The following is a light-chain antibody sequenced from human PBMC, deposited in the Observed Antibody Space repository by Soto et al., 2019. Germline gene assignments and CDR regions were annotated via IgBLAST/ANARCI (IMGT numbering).Light chain of an antibody. CDR1: QSVSSSN. CDR3: QQYLTSPKT. J-gene: IGKJ1*01. V-gene: IGKV3-20*01. CDR2: TAS. Sequence: DIVLTQSPGTLSLSPGERATLSCRASQSVSSSNLAWYQQKPAQAPRPLIYTASRRAPGIPERFSGSGSGTDFTLTISRLEPEDFAVYYCQQYLTSPKTFGQGTKV.